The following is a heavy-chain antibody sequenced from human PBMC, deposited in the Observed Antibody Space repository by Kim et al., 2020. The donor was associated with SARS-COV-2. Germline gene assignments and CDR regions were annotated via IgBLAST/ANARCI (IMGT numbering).Heavy chain of an antibody. CDR2: ISGTSTYT. CDR3: ARGLSRYCRSASCYGVDF. J-gene: IGHJ4*02. D-gene: IGHD2-2*01. V-gene: IGHV3-21*06. Sequence: GGSLRLSCAASGFTFSDYSMNWVRQAPGKGLEWVSYISGTSTYTYYADSVKGRFTISRDNAENLLYLQMNSLRDDDTAFYYCARGLSRYCRSASCYGVDFWGQATLVTVSS. CDR1: GFTFSDYS.